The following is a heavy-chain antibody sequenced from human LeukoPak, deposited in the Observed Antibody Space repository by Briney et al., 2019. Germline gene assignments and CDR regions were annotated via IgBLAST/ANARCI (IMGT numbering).Heavy chain of an antibody. CDR3: ALVHCSGGSCYFP. V-gene: IGHV4-4*07. CDR2: IYTSGST. D-gene: IGHD2-15*01. J-gene: IGHJ5*02. Sequence: SETLSLTCTVSGGSISSYYWSWIRQPAGKGLEWIGRIYTSGSTNYNPSLKSRVTMLVDTSKNQFSLKLSSVTAADTAVYYCALVHCSGGSCYFPWGQGTLVTVSS. CDR1: GGSISSYY.